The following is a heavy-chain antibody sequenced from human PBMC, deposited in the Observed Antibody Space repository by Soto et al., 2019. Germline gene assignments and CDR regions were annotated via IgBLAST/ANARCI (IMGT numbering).Heavy chain of an antibody. V-gene: IGHV3-33*01. CDR2: IWYDCSKK. CDR1: GFTLSNVG. D-gene: IGHD3-16*01. Sequence: QVQLVESGGGVVQPGGSLRLSCTASGFTLSNVGMHWVRQAPGKGLEWVAIIWYDCSKKVYGDSVKGRFTISRDTSKNTLYLQMNNVIAEDTAVYYCAIDEPMIGGVRYGMDVWGQGTTVTVSS. CDR3: AIDEPMIGGVRYGMDV. J-gene: IGHJ6*02.